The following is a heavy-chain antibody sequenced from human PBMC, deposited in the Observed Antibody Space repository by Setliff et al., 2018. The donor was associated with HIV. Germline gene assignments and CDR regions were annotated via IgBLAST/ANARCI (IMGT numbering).Heavy chain of an antibody. J-gene: IGHJ5*02. CDR1: GFNFGDYY. CDR2: INHSGSP. Sequence: GSLRLSCAASGFNFGDYYMTWIRQAPGKGLEWIGEINHSGSPNYNPSLKSRVTISVDTSNNQFTLRLKSVTAADTAVYYCARSLDYSGSGSYYVGWFDLWGQGIPVTVSS. V-gene: IGHV4-34*01. CDR3: ARSLDYSGSGSYYVGWFDL. D-gene: IGHD3-10*01.